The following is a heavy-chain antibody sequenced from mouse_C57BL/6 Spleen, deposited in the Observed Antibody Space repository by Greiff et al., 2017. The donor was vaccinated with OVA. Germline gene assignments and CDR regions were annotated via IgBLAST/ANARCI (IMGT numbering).Heavy chain of an antibody. D-gene: IGHD1-1*01. J-gene: IGHJ2*01. CDR2: IDPEDGDT. V-gene: IGHV14-1*01. CDR3: TTCFYGKSYYFEY. CDR1: GFNIKDYY. Sequence: EVQLQQSGAELVRPGASVKLSCTASGFNIKDYYMHWVKQRPEQGLEWIGRIDPEDGDTEYAPKFQGKATMTADTSSNTAYLQLSSLTSKDTAVYYCTTCFYGKSYYFEYWVQSTTLTFSS.